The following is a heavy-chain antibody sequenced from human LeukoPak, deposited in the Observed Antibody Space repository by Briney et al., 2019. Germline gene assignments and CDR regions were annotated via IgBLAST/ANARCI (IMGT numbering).Heavy chain of an antibody. V-gene: IGHV1-8*01. D-gene: IGHD3-3*01. CDR3: ATNRYDFWSGPDAFDI. Sequence: ASVKVSCKASGYTFTSYDINWVRQATGQGPEWMGWMNPNSGNTGYAQKFQGRVTITRNTSISTAYMELSSLRSEDTAVYYCATNRYDFWSGPDAFDIWGQGTMVTVSS. CDR2: MNPNSGNT. J-gene: IGHJ3*02. CDR1: GYTFTSYD.